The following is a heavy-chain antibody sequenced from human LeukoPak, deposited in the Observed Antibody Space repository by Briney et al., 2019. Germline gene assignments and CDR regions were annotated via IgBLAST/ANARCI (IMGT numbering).Heavy chain of an antibody. J-gene: IGHJ4*02. Sequence: PSDTLSLTCTVSGGSISNYYWSWIRQPPGKRLEYIGLIYYSGSTSDNRSLKKRVTISVNTSNNQLSHKLSSLTAADTAVYYRARRSDSGYDFDYWGEGPLVTVS. D-gene: IGHD5-12*01. V-gene: IGHV4-59*07. CDR2: IYYSGST. CDR3: ARRSDSGYDFDY. CDR1: GGSISNYY.